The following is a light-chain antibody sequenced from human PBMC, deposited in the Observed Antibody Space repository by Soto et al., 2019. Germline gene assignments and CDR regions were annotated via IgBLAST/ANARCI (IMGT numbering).Light chain of an antibody. CDR3: QQYYNWPRT. V-gene: IGKV3-15*01. Sequence: EIMMKHSPATLSVSPGERATLSCRAGQNIHTNLAWYQQKPGQAPRFLFYGASTGATGLPARFSGSGSGTEFTLTINSLQAEDCAVYYCQQYYNWPRTFCQVTRLEI. CDR1: QNIHTN. CDR2: GAS. J-gene: IGKJ5*01.